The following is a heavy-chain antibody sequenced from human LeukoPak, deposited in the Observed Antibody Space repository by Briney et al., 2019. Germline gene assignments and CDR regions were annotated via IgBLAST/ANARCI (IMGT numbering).Heavy chain of an antibody. V-gene: IGHV5-51*01. CDR3: ARICSGGSCYQHNWFDP. CDR1: GYSFTSYW. CDR2: IYPGDSDT. D-gene: IGHD2-15*01. Sequence: SGESLKISCKGSGYSFTSYWIGWVRQMPGKGLEWMGIIYPGDSDTRYSPSFQGQVTISADKSISTAYLQWSSLKTSDTAMYYCARICSGGSCYQHNWFDPWGQGTLVTVSS. J-gene: IGHJ5*02.